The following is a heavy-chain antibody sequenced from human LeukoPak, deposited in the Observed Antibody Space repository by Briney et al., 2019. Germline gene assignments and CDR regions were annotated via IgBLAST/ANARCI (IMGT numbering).Heavy chain of an antibody. CDR3: ARVQAVAGHFDY. J-gene: IGHJ4*02. CDR1: GGPISSYY. CDR2: IYYSGST. D-gene: IGHD6-19*01. Sequence: SETLSLTCTVSGGPISSYYWSWIRQPPGKGLEWIGYIYYSGSTNYNPSLKSRVTISVDTSKNQFSLKLSSVTAADTAVYYCARVQAVAGHFDYWGQGTLVTVSS. V-gene: IGHV4-59*01.